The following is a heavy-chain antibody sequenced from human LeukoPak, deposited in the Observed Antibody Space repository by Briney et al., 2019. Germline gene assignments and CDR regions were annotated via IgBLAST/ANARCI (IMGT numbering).Heavy chain of an antibody. CDR1: GYSIGSGYY. J-gene: IGHJ4*02. CDR3: FLSKGLMVYANFDY. Sequence: PSETLSLTCAVSGYSIGSGYYWGWIRQPPGKGLEWIGSIYHSGSTYYNPSLKSRVTISVDTSKNQFSLKLSSVTAADTAFYYCFLSKGLMVYANFDYWGQGTLVTVSS. CDR2: IYHSGST. D-gene: IGHD2-8*01. V-gene: IGHV4-38-2*01.